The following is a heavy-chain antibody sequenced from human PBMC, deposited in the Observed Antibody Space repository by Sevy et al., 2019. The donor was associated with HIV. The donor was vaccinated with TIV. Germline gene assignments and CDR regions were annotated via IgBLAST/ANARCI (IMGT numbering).Heavy chain of an antibody. V-gene: IGHV3-30*18. D-gene: IGHD4-17*01. CDR2: ISYDGSNK. J-gene: IGHJ6*02. CDR1: GFTFSSYG. CDR3: AKASTEVTYYGMDV. Sequence: GGSLRLSCAASGFTFSSYGMHWVRQAPGKGLEWVAVISYDGSNKYYADSVKGRFTISRDNSKNTLYLQMNSLRAEDTAVYYCAKASTEVTYYGMDVWGQGTTVTVSS.